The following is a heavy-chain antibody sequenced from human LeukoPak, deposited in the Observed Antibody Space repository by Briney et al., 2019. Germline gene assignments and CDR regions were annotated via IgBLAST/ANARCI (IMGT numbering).Heavy chain of an antibody. V-gene: IGHV3-23*01. J-gene: IGHJ4*02. D-gene: IGHD3-10*01. CDR2: ISGSGGST. Sequence: GGSLRLSCAASGFTFSSYAMSWVRQAPGKGLEWVSAISGSGGSTYYADSVKGRFTISRDNSKNTLYLQMNSLRAEDTAVYYCAKVTSKVWFSRTPYYFDYWGQGTLVTVSS. CDR1: GFTFSSYA. CDR3: AKVTSKVWFSRTPYYFDY.